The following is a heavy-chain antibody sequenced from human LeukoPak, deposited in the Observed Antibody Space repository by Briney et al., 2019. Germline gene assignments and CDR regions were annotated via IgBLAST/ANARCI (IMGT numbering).Heavy chain of an antibody. D-gene: IGHD6-13*01. CDR3: ARLISSSWYDPFDY. Sequence: LGESLQISCKGSGYIFTSYWIGWVRPLPGKGLEWMGIIYPGDSDTRYSPSFQGQVTISANKSISTAYLQWSSLKASDTAMYYCARLISSSWYDPFDYWGQGTLVTVSS. CDR2: IYPGDSDT. J-gene: IGHJ4*02. V-gene: IGHV5-51*01. CDR1: GYIFTSYW.